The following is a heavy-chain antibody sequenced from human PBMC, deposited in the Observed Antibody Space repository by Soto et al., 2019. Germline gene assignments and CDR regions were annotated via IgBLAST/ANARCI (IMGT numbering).Heavy chain of an antibody. CDR1: GDSRSSGGYY. CDR2: IYYTGLT. Sequence: TLPLTCTVYGDSRSSGGYYWNWIRQHPGKGLEWIGHIYYTGLTFYNPSLKSRTTMSVDTSKNQFSLKLSSVTAADTAVYYCARAPRDSSGYPQYYFDYWGQGTLVTVSS. J-gene: IGHJ4*02. CDR3: ARAPRDSSGYPQYYFDY. D-gene: IGHD3-22*01. V-gene: IGHV4-31*03.